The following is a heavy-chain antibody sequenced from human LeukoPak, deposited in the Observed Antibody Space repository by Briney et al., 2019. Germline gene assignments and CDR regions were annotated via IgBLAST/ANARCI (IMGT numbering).Heavy chain of an antibody. CDR3: ARVVSSSSWYSLDY. CDR1: GYSISSGYY. D-gene: IGHD6-13*01. J-gene: IGHJ4*02. CDR2: IYYSGST. V-gene: IGHV4-38-2*02. Sequence: SETLSLTCTVSGYSISSGYYWGWIRQPPGKGLEWIGIIYYSGSTYYNPSLRGRVTISVDTSKNQFSLKLSSVTAADTAVYYCARVVSSSSWYSLDYWGQGTLVTVSS.